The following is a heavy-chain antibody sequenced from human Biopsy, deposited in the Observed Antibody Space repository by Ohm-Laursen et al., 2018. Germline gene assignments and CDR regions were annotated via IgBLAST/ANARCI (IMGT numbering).Heavy chain of an antibody. D-gene: IGHD6-19*01. CDR2: ISAYNGNT. J-gene: IGHJ4*02. CDR1: GYTFSTYG. Sequence: ASVKASCKASGYTFSTYGISWVRQAPGQGLEWMGWISAYNGNTKYAQKLQGRVTMTTDTSTSTAYMDLRSLRSADTAVYFCARNTGWYGDLYYFDYWGQGTLVTVSS. CDR3: ARNTGWYGDLYYFDY. V-gene: IGHV1-18*01.